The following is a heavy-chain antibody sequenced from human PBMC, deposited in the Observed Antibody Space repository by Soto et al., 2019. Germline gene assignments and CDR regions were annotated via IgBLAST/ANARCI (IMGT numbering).Heavy chain of an antibody. D-gene: IGHD6-13*01. J-gene: IGHJ4*02. CDR1: ADTFNSYA. CDR3: ARGGFSSSWRFDY. Sequence: QVQLVQSGAEVKKPGSSVKVSCRASADTFNSYAISWVRQAPGQGLEWMGGIVPFIGTTNYEERLQGRATITAAKSTSTGYMELSSLRSEDTAVYYCARGGFSSSWRFDYWGQGTLVTVSS. V-gene: IGHV1-69*06. CDR2: IVPFIGTT.